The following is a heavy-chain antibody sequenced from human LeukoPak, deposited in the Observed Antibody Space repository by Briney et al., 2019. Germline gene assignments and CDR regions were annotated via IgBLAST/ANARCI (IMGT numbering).Heavy chain of an antibody. CDR2: MKPPDSDT. CDR3: GRRSYVVRDVVY. D-gene: IGHD3-22*01. J-gene: IGHJ4*02. Sequence: GASLRISCNGSGYILTCYWISLVRQMAGQGLGWMGRMKPPDSDTTSTASFQDNATIPADSSTSTAYAQWSSLKAPDIAMYYCGRRSYVVRDVVYWGPGGLVTASS. CDR1: GYILTCYW. V-gene: IGHV5-10-1*01.